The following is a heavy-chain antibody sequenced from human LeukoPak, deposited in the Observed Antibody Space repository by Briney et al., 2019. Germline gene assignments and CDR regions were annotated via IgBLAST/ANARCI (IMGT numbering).Heavy chain of an antibody. CDR2: INPSGSST. D-gene: IGHD6-19*01. J-gene: IGHJ4*02. CDR1: GYTFTSHY. CDR3: ARARHSSGWYIGLWY. V-gene: IGHV1-46*01. Sequence: GASVKVSCKASGYTFTSHYMHWVRQAPGQGLEWMGLINPSGSSTLYAQKLQGRVTMTTDTSTSTAYMELRSLRSDDTAVYYCARARHSSGWYIGLWYWGQGTLVTVSS.